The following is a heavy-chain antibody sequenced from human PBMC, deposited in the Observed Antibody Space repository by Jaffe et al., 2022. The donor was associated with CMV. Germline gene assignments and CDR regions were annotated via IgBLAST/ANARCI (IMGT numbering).Heavy chain of an antibody. J-gene: IGHJ4*02. CDR3: ARDTYSSGWHDTI. V-gene: IGHV3-53*02. D-gene: IGHD6-19*01. CDR2: IYGGGSE. CDR1: GFNVSSKF. Sequence: DVQLVETGGGWIQPGGSLRVSCAASGFNVSSKFMTWVRQAPGKGLEWVSVIYGGGSEYYADSVKGRFTISRDSSKNTLFLQMNSLRVEDTAVYYCARDTYSSGWHDTIWGQGTLVTVSS.